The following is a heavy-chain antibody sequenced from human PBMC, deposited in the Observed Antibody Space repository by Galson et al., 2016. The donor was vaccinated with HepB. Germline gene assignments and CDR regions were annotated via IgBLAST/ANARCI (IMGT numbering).Heavy chain of an antibody. CDR3: ARAQGDRSGDDGHFDY. CDR2: ISPSSRYK. CDR1: GFTFSSYT. D-gene: IGHD3-10*01. J-gene: IGHJ4*02. V-gene: IGHV3-21*01. Sequence: SLRLSCAASGFTFSSYTMNWVRQAPGKGLEWVSSISPSSRYKHWAGSLEGRFAISRDNAKKSLYLQMNSLRAEDTAVYYCARAQGDRSGDDGHFDYWGQGTLVTVSS.